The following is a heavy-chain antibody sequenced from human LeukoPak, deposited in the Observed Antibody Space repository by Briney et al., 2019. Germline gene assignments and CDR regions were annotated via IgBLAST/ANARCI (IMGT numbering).Heavy chain of an antibody. CDR1: GFTFSNYW. D-gene: IGHD6-25*01. CDR2: ISSDGSST. CDR3: ARVIRSGWEGELSD. Sequence: GGSLRLSCAASGFTFSNYWMHWVRQAPGKGLVWVSRISSDGSSTNYAGSVKGRFTISRDNAKNTLYLQMNSLRAEDTAVYYCARVIRSGWEGELSDWGQGTLVTVSS. V-gene: IGHV3-74*01. J-gene: IGHJ4*02.